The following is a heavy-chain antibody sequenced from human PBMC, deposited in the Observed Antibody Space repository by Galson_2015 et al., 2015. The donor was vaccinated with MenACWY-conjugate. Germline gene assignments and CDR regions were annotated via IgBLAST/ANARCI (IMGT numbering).Heavy chain of an antibody. Sequence: SLRLSCAASGFTVSSNYMSWVRQAPGKGLEWVSVIYSGGSTYYADSVKGRFTISRDNSKNTLYLQMNSLRAEDTAVYYCHRIAVARYFDYWGQGTLVTVSS. CDR2: IYSGGST. CDR3: HRIAVARYFDY. D-gene: IGHD6-19*01. V-gene: IGHV3-66*02. J-gene: IGHJ4*02. CDR1: GFTVSSNY.